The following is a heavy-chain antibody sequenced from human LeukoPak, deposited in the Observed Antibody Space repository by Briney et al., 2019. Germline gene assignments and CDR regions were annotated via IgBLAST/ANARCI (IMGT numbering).Heavy chain of an antibody. V-gene: IGHV3-48*03. J-gene: IGHJ4*02. CDR2: ISSSGSTI. D-gene: IGHD1-1*01. CDR3: ARELDCLDY. CDR1: GFTFSSYE. Sequence: GGSLRLSCAASGFTFSSYEMNWVRQAPGKGLEWASYISSSGSTIYYADSVKGRFTISRDNAKNSLYLQMNSLRAEDTAVYYCARELDCLDYWGQGTLVTVSS.